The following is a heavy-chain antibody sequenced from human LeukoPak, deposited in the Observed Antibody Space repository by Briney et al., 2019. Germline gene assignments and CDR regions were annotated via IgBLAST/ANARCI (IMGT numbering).Heavy chain of an antibody. CDR2: TYYKSKWYN. Sequence: SQTLSLTCAISGDNVSSNSAAWNWIRQSPSRGLEWLGRTYYKSKWYNDYEISVKSRITINPDTSKNQLSLQLNSVTPEDTAVYYCARSSGYYFDYWGQGTLVTVSS. CDR3: ARSSGYYFDY. D-gene: IGHD3-22*01. V-gene: IGHV6-1*01. J-gene: IGHJ4*02. CDR1: GDNVSSNSAA.